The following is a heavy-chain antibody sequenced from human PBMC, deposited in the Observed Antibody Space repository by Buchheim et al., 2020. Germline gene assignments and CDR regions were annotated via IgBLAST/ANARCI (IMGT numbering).Heavy chain of an antibody. J-gene: IGHJ4*02. CDR3: ARDRFPGIEGYFDY. V-gene: IGHV3-48*01. CDR2: ISSSSSTI. Sequence: EVQLVESGGGLVQPGGSLRLSCAASGFTFSSYSMNWVRRAPGKGLEWVSYISSSSSTIYYADSVKGRFTISRDNAKNSLYLQMNSLRAEDTAVYYCARDRFPGIEGYFDYWGQGTL. D-gene: IGHD1-26*01. CDR1: GFTFSSYS.